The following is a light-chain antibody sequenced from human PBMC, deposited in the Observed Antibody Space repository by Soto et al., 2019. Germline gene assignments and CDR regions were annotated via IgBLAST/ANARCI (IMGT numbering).Light chain of an antibody. V-gene: IGLV2-14*01. CDR3: CSYTSLSSVV. CDR1: SSDVGGYNH. J-gene: IGLJ2*01. Sequence: QSVLTQPASVSGSPGQSITISCTGTSSDVGGYNHVSWYQHPPGRAPKLILFGVSDRPSGVSHRFSGSKSGNTASLTISGLQAEDEADYYCCSYTSLSSVVFGGGTEVTVL. CDR2: GVS.